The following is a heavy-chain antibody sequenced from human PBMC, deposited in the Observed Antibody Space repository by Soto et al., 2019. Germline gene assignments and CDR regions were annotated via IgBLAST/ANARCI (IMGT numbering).Heavy chain of an antibody. D-gene: IGHD6-13*01. CDR2: INHSGST. Sequence: SETLSLTCAVYGGSFSGYYWSWIRQPPGKGLEWIGEINHSGSTNYNPSLKSRVTISVDTSKNQFSLKLSSVTAADTAVYYCARLGVGIAAAGSDYWGQGTLVTVSS. V-gene: IGHV4-34*01. CDR1: GGSFSGYY. J-gene: IGHJ4*02. CDR3: ARLGVGIAAAGSDY.